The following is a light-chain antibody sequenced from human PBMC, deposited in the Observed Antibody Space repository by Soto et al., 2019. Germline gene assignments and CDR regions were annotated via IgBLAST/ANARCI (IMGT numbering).Light chain of an antibody. J-gene: IGKJ1*01. V-gene: IGKV1-5*01. Sequence: DIQMTQSPSTLSASVGHRVTISCRASQSISSWLAWYQQKPGKAPKLLIYDASSLESGVPSRFSGSGFGTEFTLTISSLQPDDFATYYCQQYNSYSPWTFGQGPKVEIK. CDR3: QQYNSYSPWT. CDR2: DAS. CDR1: QSISSW.